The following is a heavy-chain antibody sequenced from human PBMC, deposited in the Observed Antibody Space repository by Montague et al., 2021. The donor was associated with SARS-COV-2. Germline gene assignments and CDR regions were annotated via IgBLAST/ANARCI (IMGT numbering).Heavy chain of an antibody. CDR3: ARDPLDYGLWSSGSYYNAYYYYYGMDV. J-gene: IGHJ6*02. CDR2: ISSSSSYI. Sequence: SLRLSCPASGITFSSYSMNWVRQAPGKGLKWVSSISSSSSYIYYADSVKGRFTISRDNAKNSLYLQMNSLRAEDTAVYYWARDPLDYGLWSSGSYYNAYYYYYGMDVWGQGTTVTVSS. D-gene: IGHD3-10*01. CDR1: GITFSSYS. V-gene: IGHV3-21*01.